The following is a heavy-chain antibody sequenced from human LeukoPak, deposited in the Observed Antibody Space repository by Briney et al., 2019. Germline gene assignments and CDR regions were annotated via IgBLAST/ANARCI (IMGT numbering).Heavy chain of an antibody. CDR1: GFTFSSYW. Sequence: GGSLRLSCAASGFTFSSYWMHWVRQAPGKGLVWVSRINTDGSSTSYADSVKGRFTISRDNAKNTLYLQMNSLRAEDTAVYYCAKYHYDSSGFPDYWGQGTLVTVSS. V-gene: IGHV3-74*01. D-gene: IGHD3-22*01. CDR3: AKYHYDSSGFPDY. J-gene: IGHJ4*02. CDR2: INTDGSST.